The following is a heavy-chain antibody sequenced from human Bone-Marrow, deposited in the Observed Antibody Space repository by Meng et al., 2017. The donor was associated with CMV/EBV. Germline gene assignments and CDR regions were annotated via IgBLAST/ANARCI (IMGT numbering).Heavy chain of an antibody. D-gene: IGHD3-10*01. J-gene: IGHJ6*02. Sequence: DYDWSWIRQPPGKGLEWIGYIYYSGSTYYNPSLKSRVTISVDTSKNQFSLKLSSVTAADTAVYYCARGETHFDYYGSGSYYYGMDVWGQGTTVTVSS. CDR3: ARGETHFDYYGSGSYYYGMDV. V-gene: IGHV4-30-4*08. CDR2: IYYSGST. CDR1: DYD.